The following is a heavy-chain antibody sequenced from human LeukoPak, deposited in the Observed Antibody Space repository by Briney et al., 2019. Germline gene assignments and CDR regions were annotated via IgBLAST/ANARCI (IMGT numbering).Heavy chain of an antibody. CDR1: GGSFSGYY. J-gene: IGHJ4*02. V-gene: IGHV4-34*01. Sequence: SETLPLTCAVYGGSFSGYYWSWIRQPPGKGLEWIGEINHSGSTNYNPSLKSRVTISVDTSKNQFSLKLSSVTAADTAVYYCATIPKPWGQGTLVTVSS. CDR3: ATIPKP. CDR2: INHSGST.